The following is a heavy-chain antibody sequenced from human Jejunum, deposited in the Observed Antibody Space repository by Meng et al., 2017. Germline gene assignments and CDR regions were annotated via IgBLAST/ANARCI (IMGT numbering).Heavy chain of an antibody. V-gene: IGHV4-39*07. D-gene: IGHD3-16*02. J-gene: IGHJ4*02. CDR2: IYNSGST. CDR3: ARFYRGGNDY. Sequence: SETLSLTCTVSGGSISSTDYYWGWIRQPPGKGLEWIGSIYNSGSTHYNPSLKSRGTISVDTSQNQFSLTLNSVTAADTAFYYCARFYRGGNDYWGQGALVTVSS. CDR1: GGSISSTDYY.